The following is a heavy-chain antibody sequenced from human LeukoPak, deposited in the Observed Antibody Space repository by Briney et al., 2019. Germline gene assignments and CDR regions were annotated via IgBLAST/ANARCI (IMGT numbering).Heavy chain of an antibody. CDR1: GYTFTSYY. V-gene: IGHV1-46*01. CDR3: ARTPGYGGYGFFDY. D-gene: IGHD5-12*01. CDR2: INPSDGST. J-gene: IGHJ4*02. Sequence: ASVKVPCKASGYTFTSYYMHWVRQAPGQGLEWMGLINPSDGSTTYAQKFQGRVTMTRDTSTSTVYMELSSLTSEDTAVYYCARTPGYGGYGFFDYWGQGTLVTVSS.